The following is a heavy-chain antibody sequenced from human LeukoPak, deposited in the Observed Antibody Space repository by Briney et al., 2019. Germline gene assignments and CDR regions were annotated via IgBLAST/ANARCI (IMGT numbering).Heavy chain of an antibody. D-gene: IGHD1-14*01. CDR3: LITTSRVLAY. CDR1: GFTFSSYA. CDR2: ISGSGGST. J-gene: IGHJ4*02. V-gene: IGHV3-23*01. Sequence: GGSLRLSCAASGFTFSSYAMSWVRQAPGKGLEWVSAISGSGGSTYYADSAKGRFTISRDNSKNTLCLQMNSLRAEDTAVYYCLITTSRVLAYWGQGTLVTVSS.